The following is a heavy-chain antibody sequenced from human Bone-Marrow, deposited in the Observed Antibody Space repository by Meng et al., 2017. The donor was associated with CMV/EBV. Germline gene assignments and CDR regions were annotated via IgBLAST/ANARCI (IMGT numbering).Heavy chain of an antibody. CDR3: AGTIEARRGWLDS. CDR1: GFTFSDYY. D-gene: IGHD6-6*01. Sequence: GESLKISCAASGFTFSDYYMSWIRQAPGKGLEWVSYISSSGSTIYYADSVKGRFTISRDNAKNSLYLQMNSLRAEDTAVYYCAGTIEARRGWLDSWGQGTLVTVSS. V-gene: IGHV3-11*04. CDR2: ISSSGSTI. J-gene: IGHJ5*01.